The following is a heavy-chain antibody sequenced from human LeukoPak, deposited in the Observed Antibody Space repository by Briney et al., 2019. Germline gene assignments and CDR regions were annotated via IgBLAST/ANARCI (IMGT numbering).Heavy chain of an antibody. CDR3: ARTGFGPDFWSGPNSGSYYYYYMDV. D-gene: IGHD3-3*01. CDR1: GGTFSSYA. Sequence: GASVKVSCKASGGTFSSYAISWVRQAPGQGLEWMGGIIPIFGTANYAQKFQGRVTITADKSTSTAYMELSSLRSEDTAVYYCARTGFGPDFWSGPNSGSYYYYYMDVWGKGTTVTVSS. V-gene: IGHV1-69*06. CDR2: IIPIFGTA. J-gene: IGHJ6*03.